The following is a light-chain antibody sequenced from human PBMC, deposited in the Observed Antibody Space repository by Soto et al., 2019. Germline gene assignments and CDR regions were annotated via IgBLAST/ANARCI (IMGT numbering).Light chain of an antibody. CDR3: QQYGDSRWT. Sequence: EIVLTQSPGTLSLSPGERATLSCRASQSVSNNYLAWYQQKPGQAPRLLIHDASVRATGTPARFSGSGSGTDFTLTISRLEPEDFAVYYCQQYGDSRWTFGQGTKVDIK. J-gene: IGKJ1*01. CDR1: QSVSNNY. V-gene: IGKV3-20*01. CDR2: DAS.